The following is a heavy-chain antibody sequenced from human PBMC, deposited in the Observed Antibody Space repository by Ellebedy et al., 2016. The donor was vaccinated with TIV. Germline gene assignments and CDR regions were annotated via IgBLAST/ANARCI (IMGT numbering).Heavy chain of an antibody. D-gene: IGHD3-10*01. J-gene: IGHJ4*02. Sequence: GGSLRLSCAASGFSFTDYHMHWVRQAPGKGLEWVAHIGSASNSIYYRDAVKGRFTISSDNAKNSLYLQMSSLRAEDTAVYYCASDSGGGRRFFDDWGQGTLVTVSS. V-gene: IGHV3-48*04. CDR1: GFSFTDYH. CDR3: ASDSGGGRRFFDD. CDR2: IGSASNSI.